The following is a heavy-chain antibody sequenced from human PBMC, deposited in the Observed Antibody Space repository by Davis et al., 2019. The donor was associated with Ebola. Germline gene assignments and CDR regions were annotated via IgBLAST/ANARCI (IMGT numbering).Heavy chain of an antibody. Sequence: GASLKTSCAASEFTFSNYWLHWVRQAPGKRLLWVARITTDGSTTYYADAVRGRFIISRDNAKNTVYLQMNSLRAEDTAVYYCARALESQLQIGSSSSSFGYWGQGTLVTVSS. CDR1: EFTFSNYW. V-gene: IGHV3-74*01. D-gene: IGHD2-2*01. J-gene: IGHJ4*02. CDR2: ITTDGSTT. CDR3: ARALESQLQIGSSSSSFGY.